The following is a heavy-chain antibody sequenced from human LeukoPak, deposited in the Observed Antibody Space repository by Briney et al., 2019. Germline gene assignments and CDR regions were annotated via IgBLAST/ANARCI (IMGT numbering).Heavy chain of an antibody. Sequence: GGSLRLSCAASGFTFSSYAMSWVRQAPGKGLEWVSAISGSGGSTYYADSVKGRFTISRDNSKNTLYLQMNSLGAEDTAVYYCAKAGYGSSWYVPDYWGQGTLVTVSS. CDR2: ISGSGGST. J-gene: IGHJ4*02. CDR3: AKAGYGSSWYVPDY. V-gene: IGHV3-23*01. CDR1: GFTFSSYA. D-gene: IGHD6-13*01.